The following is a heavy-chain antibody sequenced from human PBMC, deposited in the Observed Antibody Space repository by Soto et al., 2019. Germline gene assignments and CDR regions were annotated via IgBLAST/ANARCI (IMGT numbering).Heavy chain of an antibody. CDR2: IYYSGST. V-gene: IGHV4-31*03. CDR3: ARSVSP. Sequence: QVQLQESGPGLVKPSQTLSLTCTVSGGSISSGGYYWSWIRQHPGKGLEWIGYIYYSGSTYYNPSLKGRFTIPVDTSKTQFPLMLTSVPAAAPAVYYCARSVSPGGQEPLVTVSS. J-gene: IGHJ5*02. CDR1: GGSISSGGYY.